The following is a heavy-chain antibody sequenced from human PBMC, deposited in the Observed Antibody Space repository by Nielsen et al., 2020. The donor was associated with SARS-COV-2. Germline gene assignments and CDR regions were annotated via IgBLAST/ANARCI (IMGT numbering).Heavy chain of an antibody. CDR1: GGSISSGGYY. Sequence: SETLSLTCTVSGGSISSGGYYWSWIRQHPGKGLEWIGYIYYSGSTYYNPSLKSRVTISVDTSKNQFSLKLSSVTAADTAVYYCARVRWLGASMDVWGQGTTVTVSS. J-gene: IGHJ6*02. CDR3: ARVRWLGASMDV. V-gene: IGHV4-31*03. D-gene: IGHD4-17*01. CDR2: IYYSGST.